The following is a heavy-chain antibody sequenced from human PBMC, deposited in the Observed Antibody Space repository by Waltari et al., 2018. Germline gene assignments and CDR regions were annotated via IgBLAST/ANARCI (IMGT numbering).Heavy chain of an antibody. Sequence: EVQLLQSGAELKEPGTTVRISCKVSGYTFSDYYIHWVQQAPGKGLRWMGLVDPEDGETIYADNFQGRVTISADTSTDRAFMELSSLRSEDTAVFYCATALGDSSSASRPFDFWGQGTMITVSS. D-gene: IGHD6-19*01. CDR3: ATALGDSSSASRPFDF. V-gene: IGHV1-69-2*01. CDR2: VDPEDGET. J-gene: IGHJ3*01. CDR1: GYTFSDYY.